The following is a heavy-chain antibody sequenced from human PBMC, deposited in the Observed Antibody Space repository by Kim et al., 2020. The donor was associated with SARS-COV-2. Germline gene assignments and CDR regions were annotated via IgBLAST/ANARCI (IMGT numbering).Heavy chain of an antibody. V-gene: IGHV3-21*01. CDR2: I. J-gene: IGHJ4*02. CDR3: ARPNPSGGFDY. D-gene: IGHD2-15*01. Sequence: IYYADAVKGRFTISRDNAKNSLYLQMNSLRAEDTAVYYCARPNPSGGFDYWGQGTLVTVSS.